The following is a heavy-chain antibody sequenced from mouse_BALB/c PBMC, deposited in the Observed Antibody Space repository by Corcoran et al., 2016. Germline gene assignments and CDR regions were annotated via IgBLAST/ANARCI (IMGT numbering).Heavy chain of an antibody. V-gene: IGHV1-18*01. D-gene: IGHD1-2*01. J-gene: IGHJ4*01. CDR2: INPYNGGT. Sequence: EVLLQQSGPELVKPGASVKIPCKASGYTFTDYNMDWVKQSHGKSLEWIGDINPYNGGTSYNQKFKGKATLTVDKSSSTAYMELLSLTSEDSAVYYCAREGGLRLRYYYAMDYWGQGTSVTVSS. CDR3: AREGGLRLRYYYAMDY. CDR1: GYTFTDYN.